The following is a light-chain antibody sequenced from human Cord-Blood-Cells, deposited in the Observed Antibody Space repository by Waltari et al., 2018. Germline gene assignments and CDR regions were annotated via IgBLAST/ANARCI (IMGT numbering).Light chain of an antibody. CDR1: SSDVGSYNL. Sequence: QSALTQPASVSGSPGQSITISCTGTSSDVGSYNLVSWYQQHPGKAPILMIYEGSKRPSGVTNRFSGSKSGNTASLTISGLKAEDEADYYCCSYAGSRVFGGGTKLTVL. CDR2: EGS. CDR3: CSYAGSRV. V-gene: IGLV2-23*01. J-gene: IGLJ3*02.